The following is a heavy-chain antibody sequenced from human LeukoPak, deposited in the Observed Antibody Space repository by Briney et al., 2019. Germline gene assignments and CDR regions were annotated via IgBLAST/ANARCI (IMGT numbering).Heavy chain of an antibody. CDR1: GFTFSSYS. CDR2: ISGGSGYI. Sequence: GGSLRLSCAASGFTFSSYSMNWVRQAPGKGLEWVSSISGGSGYIYYADSVKGRFTISRDNAKNSLYLQMNSLRAEDTAEYYCVGGPIAAAGEDYWGQGIRVTVSS. J-gene: IGHJ4*02. V-gene: IGHV3-21*01. D-gene: IGHD6-13*01. CDR3: VGGPIAAAGEDY.